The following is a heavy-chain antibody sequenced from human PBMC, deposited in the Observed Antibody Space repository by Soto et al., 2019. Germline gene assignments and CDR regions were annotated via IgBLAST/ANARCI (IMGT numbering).Heavy chain of an antibody. CDR1: GFTFRSYG. CDR3: ASDASITAAGPVDY. V-gene: IGHV3-30*03. D-gene: IGHD6-13*01. CDR2: ISYDGYNK. Sequence: PGGSLRLSCAASGFTFRSYGMHWVRQAPGKGLEWVAVISYDGYNKYYADSVKGRFTISRDNSKNTLYLQMNSLRAGDTALYYCASDASITAAGPVDYWGQGTLVTVSS. J-gene: IGHJ4*02.